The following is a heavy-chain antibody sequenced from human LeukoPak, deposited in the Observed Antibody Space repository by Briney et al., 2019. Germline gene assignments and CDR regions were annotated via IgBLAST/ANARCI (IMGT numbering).Heavy chain of an antibody. D-gene: IGHD3-16*01. CDR3: ATERGGGSYVFDS. CDR2: IWYDGSNK. V-gene: IGHV3-33*01. Sequence: GGFLRLSCAASGFIFSSYGMHRVRQAPGKGLELVAVIWYDGSNKYYADSVKGRFTISRDNSENRLYLQMNSLRAEDTAVYYCATERGGGSYVFDSWGQGTLVTVSS. J-gene: IGHJ4*02. CDR1: GFIFSSYG.